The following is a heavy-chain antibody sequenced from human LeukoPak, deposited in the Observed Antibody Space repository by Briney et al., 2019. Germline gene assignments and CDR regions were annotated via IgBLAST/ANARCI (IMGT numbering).Heavy chain of an antibody. D-gene: IGHD2-2*01. J-gene: IGHJ5*02. Sequence: GGSLRLSCAASGFTVSSNWMTWVRQAPGKGLEWVSLIYSDGSTYYADSVKGRFTISRDHSKNTLYLQMNSLRAEDTAVYYCARDPSAVRANTYAWGQGTLVTVSS. CDR1: GFTVSSNW. CDR2: IYSDGST. V-gene: IGHV3-66*01. CDR3: ARDPSAVRANTYA.